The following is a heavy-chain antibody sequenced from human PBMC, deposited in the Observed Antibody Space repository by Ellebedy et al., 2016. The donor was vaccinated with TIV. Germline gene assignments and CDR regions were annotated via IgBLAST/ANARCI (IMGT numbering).Heavy chain of an antibody. CDR1: GDSISSYY. CDR2: IYYSGNT. J-gene: IGHJ2*01. Sequence: MPSETLSLTCTVSGDSISSYYWSWIRQPPGKGLEWIGYIYYSGNTDYNPSLKSRISISIDTSQKQFHRKLNSVTAADTAVYYCATGGRGRSGYYWYFDLWGRGTLVTVSS. V-gene: IGHV4-59*01. CDR3: ATGGRGRSGYYWYFDL. D-gene: IGHD3-3*01.